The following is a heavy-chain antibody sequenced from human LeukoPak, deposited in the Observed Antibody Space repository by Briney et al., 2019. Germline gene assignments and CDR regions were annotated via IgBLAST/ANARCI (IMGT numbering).Heavy chain of an antibody. CDR1: GFTFSNYA. J-gene: IGHJ4*02. V-gene: IGHV3-23*01. Sequence: GGSLRLSCVASGFTFSNYAMSWVRQAPEKGLDWVSVISGSAHKIRYADSVKGRFTISRDNSENTVYLQMNSLRAEDTAVYYCARGEIAVAGYDYWGQGTLVTVSS. CDR3: ARGEIAVAGYDY. D-gene: IGHD6-19*01. CDR2: ISGSAHKI.